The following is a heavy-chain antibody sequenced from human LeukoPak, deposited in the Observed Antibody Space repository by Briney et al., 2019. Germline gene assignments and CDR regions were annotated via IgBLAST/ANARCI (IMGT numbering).Heavy chain of an antibody. CDR3: ARGSSSIGYYYYYMDV. CDR1: GYTFTTYG. D-gene: IGHD6-13*01. J-gene: IGHJ6*03. Sequence: GASVKVSCKASGYTFTTYGINWVRQAPGQGLEWMGWISTYNGNTNYAQKLQGRVTITADKSTSTAYMELSSLRSEDTAVYYCARGSSSIGYYYYYMDVWGKGTTVTVSS. V-gene: IGHV1-18*01. CDR2: ISTYNGNT.